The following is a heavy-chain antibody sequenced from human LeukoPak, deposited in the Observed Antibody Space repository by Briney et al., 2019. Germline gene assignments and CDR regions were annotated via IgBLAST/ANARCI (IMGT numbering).Heavy chain of an antibody. CDR3: ARGRYYDSSGYHPFFDY. J-gene: IGHJ4*02. V-gene: IGHV4-61*02. Sequence: PSXTLSLTCTVSGGSISSGSYYWSWIRQPAGKGLEWIGRIYTSGSTNYNPSLKSRVTISVDTSKNQFSLKLSSVTAADTAEYYCARGRYYDSSGYHPFFDYWGQGTLVTVSS. D-gene: IGHD3-22*01. CDR1: GGSISSGSYY. CDR2: IYTSGST.